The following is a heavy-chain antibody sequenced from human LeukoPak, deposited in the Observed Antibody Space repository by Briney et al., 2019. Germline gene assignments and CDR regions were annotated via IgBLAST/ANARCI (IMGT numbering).Heavy chain of an antibody. D-gene: IGHD6-6*01. J-gene: IGHJ4*02. CDR2: IYSGGST. CDR1: GFTVSSNY. Sequence: EGSLRLSCAASGFTVSSNYMSWVRQAPGKGLEWVSLIYSGGSTYYADSGKGRFTISRDNSKNTLYLQMNSLRVGDTALYYCARGPVRKYYFDFWGQGTPVTVSS. CDR3: ARGPVRKYYFDF. V-gene: IGHV3-53*01.